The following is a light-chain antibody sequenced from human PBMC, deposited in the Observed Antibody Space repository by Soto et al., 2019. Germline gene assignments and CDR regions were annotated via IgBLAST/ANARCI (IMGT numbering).Light chain of an antibody. CDR3: QHSNSFSRT. CDR1: DNIPPW. J-gene: IGKJ1*01. V-gene: IGKV1-5*03. Sequence: DIQMPQSPSTLSASVGDRVAITCRASDNIPPWGAWYQQKPGKAPKLLVYKAANLAYEVPSRFAGSGSGTDFTLTITRLQPDDFATYYCQHSNSFSRTFGQGTKVEV. CDR2: KAA.